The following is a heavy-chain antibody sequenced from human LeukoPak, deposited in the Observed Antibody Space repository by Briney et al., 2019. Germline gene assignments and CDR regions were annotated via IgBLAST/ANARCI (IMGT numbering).Heavy chain of an antibody. D-gene: IGHD3-3*01. CDR1: AFIFSGHW. V-gene: IGHV3-7*03. CDR2: IKEDGSER. Sequence: GGSLRLSCAGSAFIFSGHWMNWVRQTPGKGLEWVASIKEDGSERQYVDSVKGRFSISRDNTKGSLFLQLNSLRAEDTAVYYCARDTFPGNVLRFLEWLPYFDYWGQGTLVTVSS. CDR3: ARDTFPGNVLRFLEWLPYFDY. J-gene: IGHJ4*02.